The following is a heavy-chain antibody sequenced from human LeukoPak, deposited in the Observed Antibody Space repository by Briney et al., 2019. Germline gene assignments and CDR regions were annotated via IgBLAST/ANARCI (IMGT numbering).Heavy chain of an antibody. V-gene: IGHV4-4*07. D-gene: IGHD6-19*01. CDR1: GGYISSYY. CDR2: IYTSGST. Sequence: PSETLSLTCTVSGGYISSYYWSWIRQPGGKGLEWIGRIYTSGSTNYNPSLKSRVTMSVDTSKNQFSLKLSSVTAADTAVYYCARVIYGYSSASADVWGKGTTVTVSS. J-gene: IGHJ6*04. CDR3: ARVIYGYSSASADV.